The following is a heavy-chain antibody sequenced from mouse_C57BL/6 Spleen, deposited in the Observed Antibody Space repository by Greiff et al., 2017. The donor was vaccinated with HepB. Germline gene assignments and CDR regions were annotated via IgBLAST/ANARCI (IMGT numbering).Heavy chain of an antibody. CDR2: IYPGSGST. Sequence: QVQLKQPGAELVKPGASVKMSCKASGYTFTSYWITWVKQRPGQGLEWIGDIYPGSGSTNYNEKFKSKATLTVDTSSSTAYMQLSSLTSEDSAVYYCARGHYGSSHYFDYWGQGTTLTVSS. J-gene: IGHJ2*01. CDR1: GYTFTSYW. V-gene: IGHV1-55*01. D-gene: IGHD1-1*01. CDR3: ARGHYGSSHYFDY.